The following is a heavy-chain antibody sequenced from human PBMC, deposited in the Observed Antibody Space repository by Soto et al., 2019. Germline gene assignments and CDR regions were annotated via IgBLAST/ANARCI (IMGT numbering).Heavy chain of an antibody. Sequence: QIQLLQSGAEVKKPGASVKVTCKASGYTFRNFGISWVRQDPGQGLEWMGWISAYNANTNYAQKFQGSRTMTADTSTSTAYMELRSLRSEDTALYYCARENSYFDYLGQGTLVTVSS. CDR2: ISAYNANT. CDR1: GYTFRNFG. J-gene: IGHJ4*02. CDR3: ARENSYFDY. V-gene: IGHV1-18*01.